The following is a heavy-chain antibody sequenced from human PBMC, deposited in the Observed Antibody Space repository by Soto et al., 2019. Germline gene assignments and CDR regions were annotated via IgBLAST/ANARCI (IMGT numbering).Heavy chain of an antibody. D-gene: IGHD2-15*01. J-gene: IGHJ2*01. V-gene: IGHV1-18*01. CDR2: ISIEKGDT. Sequence: QVQVVQSGAEVKKPGASVKVACKASGYSFDTFGMSWVRQAPEQGLERMGWISIEKGDTNSAQKFQDRVTMTTDTSTSTAYMELRSLTSDDTAVYYCARCYCSVGSCFTCWHFDLWGRGTLVTVSS. CDR3: ARCYCSVGSCFTCWHFDL. CDR1: GYSFDTFG.